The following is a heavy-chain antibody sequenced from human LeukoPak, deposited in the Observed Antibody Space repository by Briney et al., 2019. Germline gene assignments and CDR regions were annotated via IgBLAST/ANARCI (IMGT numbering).Heavy chain of an antibody. CDR3: ARDGLSSSWYTGNWFDP. D-gene: IGHD6-13*01. J-gene: IGHJ5*02. V-gene: IGHV3-30*04. CDR2: ISYDGSNK. CDR1: GFTFSSYA. Sequence: PGGSLRLSCAASGFTFSSYAMHWVRQAPGKGPEWVAVISYDGSNKYYADSVKGRFTISRDNSKNTLYLQMNSLRAEDTAVYYCARDGLSSSWYTGNWFDPWGQGTLVTVSS.